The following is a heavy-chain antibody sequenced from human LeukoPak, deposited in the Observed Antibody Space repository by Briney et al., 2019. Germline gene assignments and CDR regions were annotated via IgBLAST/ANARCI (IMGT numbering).Heavy chain of an antibody. V-gene: IGHV3-21*01. CDR1: GFTFSSYR. Sequence: GGSLRLSCAASGFTFSSYRMNWVRQAPGKGLEWVSSIGSSSSYIYYADSVKGRFTISRDNAKNSLYLQMNSLRADDTAVYYCARGKPLYYYDSSAYFYNGAFDIWGQGTMVTVSS. J-gene: IGHJ3*02. CDR3: ARGKPLYYYDSSAYFYNGAFDI. D-gene: IGHD3-22*01. CDR2: IGSSSSYI.